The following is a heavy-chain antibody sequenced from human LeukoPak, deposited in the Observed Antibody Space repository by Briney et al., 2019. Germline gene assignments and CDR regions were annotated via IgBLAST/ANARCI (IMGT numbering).Heavy chain of an antibody. CDR3: ASATGAAAGRFDY. V-gene: IGHV3-30*04. CDR1: GFTFSSYA. J-gene: IGHJ4*02. D-gene: IGHD6-13*01. CDR2: ISYDGSNK. Sequence: GGSLRLSCAASGFTFSSYAMHWVRQAPGKGLEWVAVISYDGSNKYYADSVKGRFTISRDNSKNTLYLQMNNLRAEDTAVYYCASATGAAAGRFDYWGQGTLVTVSS.